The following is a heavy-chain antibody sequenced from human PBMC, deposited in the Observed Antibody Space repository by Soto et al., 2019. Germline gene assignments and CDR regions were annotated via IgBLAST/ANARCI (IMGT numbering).Heavy chain of an antibody. J-gene: IGHJ4*02. CDR1: GFTFSSYA. CDR2: ISGSGGNT. V-gene: IGHV3-23*01. D-gene: IGHD6-19*01. Sequence: GGSLRLSCAASGFTFSSYAMNWVRQAPGKGLEWVSGISGSGGNTYYAASVKGRFTISRDNSKNTLYLQLNSLRAEDTAVYYCAEDRRGGNGWSRFDYWGQGTLVTVSS. CDR3: AEDRRGGNGWSRFDY.